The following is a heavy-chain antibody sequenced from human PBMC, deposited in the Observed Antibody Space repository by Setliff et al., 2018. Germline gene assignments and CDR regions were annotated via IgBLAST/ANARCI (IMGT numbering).Heavy chain of an antibody. Sequence: PGGSLRLSCVASGFTFSRYAMSWVRQAPGKGLEWVSAISGSGDSTFYADSVKGRFTISRDNSKNTLSLQMNGLRAEDTAVYYCARDGHNVYYFDYWGLGTLVTVSS. CDR2: ISGSGDST. CDR1: GFTFSRYA. V-gene: IGHV3-23*01. CDR3: ARDGHNVYYFDY. J-gene: IGHJ4*02. D-gene: IGHD1-1*01.